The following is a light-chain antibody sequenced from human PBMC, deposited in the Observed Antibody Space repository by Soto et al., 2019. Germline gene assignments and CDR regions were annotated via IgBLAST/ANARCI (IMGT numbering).Light chain of an antibody. V-gene: IGLV2-8*01. CDR1: SGDVGGYNY. CDR3: TSYAGMSNFCV. Sequence: QSVLTQPPSASGSPGQSVTISCTGTSGDVGGYNYVSWYQQHPGKAPKLIIYDVSERPSGVPDRFSGSKSGNTASLTVSGLQAEDEADHYCTSYAGMSNFCVFGTGTKLTVL. CDR2: DVS. J-gene: IGLJ1*01.